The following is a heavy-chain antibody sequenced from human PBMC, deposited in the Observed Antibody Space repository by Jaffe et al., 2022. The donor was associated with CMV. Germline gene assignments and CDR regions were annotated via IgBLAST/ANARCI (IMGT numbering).Heavy chain of an antibody. J-gene: IGHJ4*02. CDR1: GFTFSSYG. CDR2: ISYDGSNK. V-gene: IGHV3-30*18. D-gene: IGHD3-10*01. CDR3: AKDGGPSTPDGSGSLEY. Sequence: QVQLVESGGGVVQPGRSLRLSCAASGFTFSSYGMHWVRQAPGKGLEWVAVISYDGSNKYYADSVKGRFTISRDNSKNTLYLQMNSLRAEDTAVYYCAKDGGPSTPDGSGSLEYWGQGTLVTVSS.